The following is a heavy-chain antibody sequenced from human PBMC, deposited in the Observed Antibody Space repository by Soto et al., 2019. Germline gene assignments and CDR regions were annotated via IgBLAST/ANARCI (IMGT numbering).Heavy chain of an antibody. CDR3: TRATFDV. Sequence: GGSLRLSCAVTGFDFTTYAMHWVRQTPDKGLEWVAIIWFDGIKEFYAESVRGRFTTSIDTSKNTVFLQMNNVRAEDTALYYCTRATFDVWGQGTTVTV. CDR1: GFDFTTYA. CDR2: IWFDGIKE. V-gene: IGHV3-33*01. J-gene: IGHJ6*02.